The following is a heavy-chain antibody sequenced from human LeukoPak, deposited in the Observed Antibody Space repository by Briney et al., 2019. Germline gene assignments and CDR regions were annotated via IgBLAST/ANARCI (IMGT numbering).Heavy chain of an antibody. D-gene: IGHD6-19*01. V-gene: IGHV1-2*02. CDR2: INPNSGGT. J-gene: IGHJ4*02. CDR3: ARDLSSGWYYFDY. Sequence: ASVKVSCKASGGTFSSYAISWVRQAPGQGLEWMGWINPNSGGTNYAQKFQGRVTMTRDTSISTAYMELSRLRSDDTAVYYCARDLSSGWYYFDYWGQGTLVTVSS. CDR1: GGTFSSYA.